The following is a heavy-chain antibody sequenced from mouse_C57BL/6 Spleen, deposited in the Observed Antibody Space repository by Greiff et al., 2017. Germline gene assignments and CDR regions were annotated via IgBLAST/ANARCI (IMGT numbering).Heavy chain of an antibody. CDR1: GYTFTSYW. CDR3: ARRYYGSSHWYFDG. Sequence: QVQLQQPGAELVRPGTSVKLSCKASGYTFTSYWMHWVKQRPGQGLEWIGVIDPSDSYTNYNQKFKGKATLTVDTSSSTAYMQLSSLTSEDSAVYYCARRYYGSSHWYFDGWGTGTTVTVSS. D-gene: IGHD1-1*01. CDR2: IDPSDSYT. V-gene: IGHV1-59*01. J-gene: IGHJ1*03.